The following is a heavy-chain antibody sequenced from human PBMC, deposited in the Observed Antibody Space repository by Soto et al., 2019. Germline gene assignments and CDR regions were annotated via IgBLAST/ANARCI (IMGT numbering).Heavy chain of an antibody. CDR3: ANNDFWSGYSDYYGMDV. CDR2: ISGSGGST. V-gene: IGHV3-23*01. CDR1: GFTFSSYA. D-gene: IGHD3-3*01. J-gene: IGHJ6*02. Sequence: VGSLRLSCAASGFTFSSYAMSWVRQAPGKGLEWVSAISGSGGSTYYADSVKGRFTISRDNSKNTLYLQMNSLRAEDTAVYYCANNDFWSGYSDYYGMDVCGQRTTVTVFS.